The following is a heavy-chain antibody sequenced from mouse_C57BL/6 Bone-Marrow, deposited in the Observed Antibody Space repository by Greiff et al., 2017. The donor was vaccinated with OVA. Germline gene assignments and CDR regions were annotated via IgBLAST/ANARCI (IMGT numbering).Heavy chain of an antibody. CDR2: IYPGSGST. V-gene: IGHV1-55*01. D-gene: IGHD1-3*01. Sequence: VKLQQPGAELVKPGASVKMSCTASGYTFTSYWITWVKQRPGQGLEWIGDIYPGSGSTNYNEKFKSKATLTVDTSSSTAYMHLSSLTSEDSAVYYCGRGVGYWGQGTTLTVSS. CDR1: GYTFTSYW. CDR3: GRGVGY. J-gene: IGHJ2*01.